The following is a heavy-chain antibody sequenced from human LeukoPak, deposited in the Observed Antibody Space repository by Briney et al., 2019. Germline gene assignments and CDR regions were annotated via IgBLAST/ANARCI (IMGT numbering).Heavy chain of an antibody. Sequence: ASVKVSCKASRYTFTGYYMHWVRQAPGQGLEWMGWINPNSGGTNYAQKFQGRVTMTRDTSISTAYMELSRLRSDDTAVYYCARDRVVTMIVVVTVGFDPWGQGTLVTVSS. CDR3: ARDRVVTMIVVVTVGFDP. CDR2: INPNSGGT. D-gene: IGHD3-22*01. J-gene: IGHJ5*02. CDR1: RYTFTGYY. V-gene: IGHV1-2*02.